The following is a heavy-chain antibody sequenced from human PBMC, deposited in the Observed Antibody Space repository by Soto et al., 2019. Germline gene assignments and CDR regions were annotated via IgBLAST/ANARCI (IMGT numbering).Heavy chain of an antibody. D-gene: IGHD6-19*01. J-gene: IGHJ2*01. V-gene: IGHV3-23*01. CDR3: AKDQWQWLVHGYFDL. CDR2: ISGSGGIT. Sequence: EVQLLESGGGLVQPGGSLRLSCAASGFTFSSYAMSWVRQAPGKGLEWVSAISGSGGITYYADSVKGRFTISRDNSKNTLYLQMNSLRAEDTAVYYCAKDQWQWLVHGYFDLWGRGTLVTVSS. CDR1: GFTFSSYA.